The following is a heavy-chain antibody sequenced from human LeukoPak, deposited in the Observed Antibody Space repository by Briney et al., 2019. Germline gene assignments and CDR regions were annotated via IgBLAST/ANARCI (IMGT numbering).Heavy chain of an antibody. D-gene: IGHD5-18*01. J-gene: IGHJ6*02. CDR1: GFTFSSYG. V-gene: IGHV3-30*03. CDR3: AREFLGSGYSYVYYYGMDV. Sequence: PGGSLRLSCAASGFTFSSYGMHWVRQAPGKGLEWVAVISYDGSNKYYADSVKGRFTISRDNSKNSLYLQMNSLRAEDTAVYYCAREFLGSGYSYVYYYGMDVWGQGTTVTVSS. CDR2: ISYDGSNK.